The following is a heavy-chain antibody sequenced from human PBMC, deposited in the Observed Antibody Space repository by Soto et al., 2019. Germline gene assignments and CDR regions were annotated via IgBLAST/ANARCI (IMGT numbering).Heavy chain of an antibody. V-gene: IGHV3-11*01. CDR1: GFSFSTHY. CDR2: ISSGGDTI. J-gene: IGHJ4*02. CDR3: AGDPYYYASDY. Sequence: LRLSCVASGFSFSTHYITWIRQAPGKGLEWVSYISSGGDTIYYSDSVKGRFTVSRDNARNSLYLQMDSLRAEDTAIYYCAGDPYYYASDYWGQGTLVTVSS. D-gene: IGHD3-10*01.